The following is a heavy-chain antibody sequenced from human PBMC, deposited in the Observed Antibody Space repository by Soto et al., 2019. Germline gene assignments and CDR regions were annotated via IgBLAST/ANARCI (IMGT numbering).Heavy chain of an antibody. J-gene: IGHJ4*02. CDR2: ISSSGSTI. Sequence: GGSLRLSCAASGFTFSDYYMSWIRQAPGKGLEWVSYISSSGSTIYYADSVKGRFTISRDNAKNSLYLQMNSLRAEDTAVYYCARDPLPRDIVVVPAAMDYFDYWGQGTLVTVSS. V-gene: IGHV3-11*01. CDR1: GFTFSDYY. CDR3: ARDPLPRDIVVVPAAMDYFDY. D-gene: IGHD2-2*01.